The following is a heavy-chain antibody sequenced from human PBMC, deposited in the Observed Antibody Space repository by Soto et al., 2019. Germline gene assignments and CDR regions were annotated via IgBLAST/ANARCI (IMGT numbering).Heavy chain of an antibody. Sequence: QVQLVQSGAEVKKPGSSVKVSCKASGGTFSSYTISWVRQAPGQGLEWMGRIIPILGIANYAQKFQGRVTITADKPTSTADRELSSLRSEDTAVYYCAAVWFGEFPRSGGWGQGTLVTVSS. CDR1: GGTFSSYT. CDR2: IIPILGIA. V-gene: IGHV1-69*02. J-gene: IGHJ4*02. D-gene: IGHD3-10*01. CDR3: AAVWFGEFPRSGG.